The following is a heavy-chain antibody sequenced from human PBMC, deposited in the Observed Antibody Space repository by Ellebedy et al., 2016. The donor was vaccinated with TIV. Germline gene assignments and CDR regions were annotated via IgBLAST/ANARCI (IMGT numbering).Heavy chain of an antibody. CDR1: AASFSSYY. CDR2: VFYSGST. V-gene: IGHV4-59*01. J-gene: IGHJ5*01. D-gene: IGHD3-10*01. Sequence: SETLSLXXTVSAASFSSYYWRWIRQSPGKGLEWIGSVFYSGSTDYNPSLKSRVTISLDTSRIQFSLNIYSVTAADTAVYYCARGNYGSGSENWFDSWGQGTLVTVSS. CDR3: ARGNYGSGSENWFDS.